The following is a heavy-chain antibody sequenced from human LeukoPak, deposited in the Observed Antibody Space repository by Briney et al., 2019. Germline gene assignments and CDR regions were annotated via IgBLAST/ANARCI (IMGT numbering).Heavy chain of an antibody. J-gene: IGHJ3*02. Sequence: SETLSLTCTVSGGSISSYYWSWIRQPPGKGLEWIGYIYYSGSTNYNPSLKSRVTISVDTSKNQFSLKLSSGTAADTAVYYCARQAYLVAFDIWGQGTMVTVSS. CDR3: ARQAYLVAFDI. D-gene: IGHD3-3*02. CDR2: IYYSGST. CDR1: GGSISSYY. V-gene: IGHV4-59*08.